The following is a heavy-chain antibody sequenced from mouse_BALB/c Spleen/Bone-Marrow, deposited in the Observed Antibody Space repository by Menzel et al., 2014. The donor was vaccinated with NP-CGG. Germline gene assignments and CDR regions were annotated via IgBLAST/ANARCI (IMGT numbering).Heavy chain of an antibody. CDR2: IDPANGNT. CDR1: GFNIKDTY. J-gene: IGHJ4*01. V-gene: IGHV14-3*02. Sequence: DVQLQESGAELVKPGASVKLSCTASGFNIKDTYIHWVKQRPEQGLEWIGRIDPANGNTKYDPKFQGKATITADTSSSTAYLQLSSLTSEDTAVYYCARGLRSAMDYWGQGTSVTVSS. D-gene: IGHD1-1*01. CDR3: ARGLRSAMDY.